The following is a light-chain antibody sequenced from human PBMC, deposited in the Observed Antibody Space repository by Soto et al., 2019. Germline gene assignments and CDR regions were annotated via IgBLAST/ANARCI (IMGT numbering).Light chain of an antibody. CDR1: QTVRNN. V-gene: IGKV3-15*01. Sequence: EFVLTQSPGTLSLSPWERATLSCRASQTVRNNYLAWYQQKPGQAPRLLIYSASIGATGTPARFSGSGSGSDFTLTISSLQSEDFAVYYCQQYNKWPLTFGPGTKVDIK. CDR2: SAS. CDR3: QQYNKWPLT. J-gene: IGKJ3*01.